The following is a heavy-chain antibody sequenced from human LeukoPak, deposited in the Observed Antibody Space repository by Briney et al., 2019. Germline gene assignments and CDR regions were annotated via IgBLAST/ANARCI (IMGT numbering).Heavy chain of an antibody. CDR3: ARDPGAAVYDY. V-gene: IGHV1-18*01. CDR1: GFTFTTYG. Sequence: ASVKVSCKTSGFTFTTYGIRWVRQAPGQGFEWMGWMSVKNGNTNYAQKLQGRVTMTTDTTTSTAYMELRSLTSDDTAVYYCARDPGAAVYDYWGQGTLVAVSS. D-gene: IGHD6-13*01. CDR2: MSVKNGNT. J-gene: IGHJ4*02.